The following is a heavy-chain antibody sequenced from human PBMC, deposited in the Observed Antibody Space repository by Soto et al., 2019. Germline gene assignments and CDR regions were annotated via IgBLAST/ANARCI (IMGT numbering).Heavy chain of an antibody. CDR2: FDPEDGET. J-gene: IGHJ4*02. CDR1: GYTLTELS. Sequence: ASVKVSCKVSGYTLTELSMHWVRQAPGKGLEWMGGFDPEDGETIYAQKFQGRVTMTEDTSTDTAYMELSSLRSEDTAVYYCATGPLWFGEFLSFVDYSGQGSLVTVSS. CDR3: ATGPLWFGEFLSFVDY. D-gene: IGHD3-10*01. V-gene: IGHV1-24*01.